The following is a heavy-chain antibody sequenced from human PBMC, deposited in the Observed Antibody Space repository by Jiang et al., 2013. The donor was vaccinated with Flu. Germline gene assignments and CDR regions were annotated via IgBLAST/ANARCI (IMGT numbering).Heavy chain of an antibody. J-gene: IGHJ4*02. D-gene: IGHD6-25*01. Sequence: QTLSLTGAISGDSVSSNSAAWNWIRQSPSRGLEWLGRTYHRSKWYRHYAVSMKSRITINPDTSQNQFSLQLNSVTPEDTAVYYCVRSASAGIDYWGPGEPWSPSPQ. CDR1: GDSVSSNSAA. CDR2: TYHRSKWYR. CDR3: VRSASAGIDY. V-gene: IGHV6-1*01.